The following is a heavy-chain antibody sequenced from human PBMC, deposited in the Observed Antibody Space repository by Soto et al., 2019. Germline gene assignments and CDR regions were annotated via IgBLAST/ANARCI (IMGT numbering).Heavy chain of an antibody. V-gene: IGHV1-18*01. CDR1: GYTFTSYG. Sequence: AXVKVSCKASGYTFTSYGISWVRQAPGQCLEWMGWISAYNGNTNYAQKLQGRVTMTTDTSTSTAYMELRSLRSDDTAVYYCARVAVRFLEWLLPGDWFDPWGQGTLVTVSS. J-gene: IGHJ5*02. CDR3: ARVAVRFLEWLLPGDWFDP. D-gene: IGHD3-3*01. CDR2: ISAYNGNT.